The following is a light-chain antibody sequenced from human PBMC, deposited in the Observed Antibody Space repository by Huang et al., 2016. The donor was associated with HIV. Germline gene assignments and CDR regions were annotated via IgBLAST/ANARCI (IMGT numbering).Light chain of an antibody. CDR2: AAS. Sequence: DIQMTQSPSSLSASVGDRVTITCRAGQSISVYLNWYQQKPGKAPRLLIYAASSLQSGVPSRFVVRGSGTDFTLTIINLQPEDFATYYCQQSFSTPITFGQGTRLDTK. J-gene: IGKJ5*01. CDR3: QQSFSTPIT. CDR1: QSISVY. V-gene: IGKV1-39*01.